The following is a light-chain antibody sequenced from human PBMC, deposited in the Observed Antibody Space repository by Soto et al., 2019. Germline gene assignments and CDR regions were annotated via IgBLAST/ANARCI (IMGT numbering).Light chain of an antibody. V-gene: IGLV3-1*01. CDR2: QDF. CDR3: LVWASSSVV. CDR1: KLGDKY. J-gene: IGLJ2*01. Sequence: SYELTKPPSVSVSPGQTANITCSGDKLGDKYASWYQQKPGQSPVLVIYQDFRRPSGIPERFSGSNSGDTATLNIRGTQAMEDAEYYCLVWASSSVVFGGGTKRTVL.